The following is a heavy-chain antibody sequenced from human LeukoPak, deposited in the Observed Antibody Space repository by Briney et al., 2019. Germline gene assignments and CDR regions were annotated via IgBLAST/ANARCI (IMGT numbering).Heavy chain of an antibody. D-gene: IGHD3-10*01. CDR2: ISYDGSNK. CDR1: GFTFSSYG. V-gene: IGHV3-30*18. J-gene: IGHJ6*02. Sequence: GGSLRLSCAASGFTFSSYGMHWVRQAPGKGLEWVAVISYDGSNKYYADSVKGRFTISRDNSKNTLYLQMNSLRAEDTALYYCVKDIGPDYYYYGMDVWGQGTTVTVSS. CDR3: VKDIGPDYYYYGMDV.